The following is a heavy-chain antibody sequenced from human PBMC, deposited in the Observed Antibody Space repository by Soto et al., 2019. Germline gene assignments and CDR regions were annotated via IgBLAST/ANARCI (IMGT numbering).Heavy chain of an antibody. Sequence: GESLKISCAGSGYRFNSYWIALVRQIPGKGLEWMGIIYPGYSDTRYSPSFQGQVTISADKSISTAYLQWSSLKASDTAMYYCASRYCSGGSCYGYWGQGTLVTVSS. CDR3: ASRYCSGGSCYGY. V-gene: IGHV5-51*01. CDR2: IYPGYSDT. CDR1: GYRFNSYW. J-gene: IGHJ4*02. D-gene: IGHD2-15*01.